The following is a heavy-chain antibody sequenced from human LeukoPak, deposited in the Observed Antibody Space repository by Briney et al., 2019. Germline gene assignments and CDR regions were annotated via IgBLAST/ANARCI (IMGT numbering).Heavy chain of an antibody. J-gene: IGHJ4*02. Sequence: PGGSLRLSCAASGFTFSSYAMSWVRQAPGKGLEWVSAISGSGGSTYYADSVKGRFTISRDNFKNTLYLQMNSLRAEDTAVYYCAKDPGSWELLEWFDYWGQGTLVTVSS. CDR2: ISGSGGST. D-gene: IGHD1-26*01. CDR1: GFTFSSYA. V-gene: IGHV3-23*01. CDR3: AKDPGSWELLEWFDY.